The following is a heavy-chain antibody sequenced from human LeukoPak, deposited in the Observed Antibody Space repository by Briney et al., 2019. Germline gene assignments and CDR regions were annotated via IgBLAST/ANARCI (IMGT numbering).Heavy chain of an antibody. J-gene: IGHJ4*02. CDR2: MYSGGRT. CDR3: ARDDYYGSRSGPD. Sequence: GGSPRLSCETSGLIVSSNYMHWVRQAPGKGLEWVSVMYSGGRTFYTDSVKGRFTTSRDNSNNTLYLQMSNVTGEDTAVYYCARDDYYGSRSGPDWGQGTLVTVSS. CDR1: GLIVSSNY. V-gene: IGHV3-66*01. D-gene: IGHD3-10*01.